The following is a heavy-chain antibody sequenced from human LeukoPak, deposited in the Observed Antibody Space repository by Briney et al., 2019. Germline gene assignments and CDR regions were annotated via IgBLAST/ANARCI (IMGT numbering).Heavy chain of an antibody. D-gene: IGHD1-26*01. V-gene: IGHV3-74*01. CDR1: GFTFSSYW. CDR3: ATDRGSGSYYYFDY. J-gene: IGHJ4*02. Sequence: GGSLRLSCAASGFTFSSYWMHWVRQAPGKGLVWVSRINSDGSSTSYADSVKGRFTISRDNAKNTLYLQMNSLRAEDTAVYYCATDRGSGSYYYFDYWGQGTLVTVSS. CDR2: INSDGSST.